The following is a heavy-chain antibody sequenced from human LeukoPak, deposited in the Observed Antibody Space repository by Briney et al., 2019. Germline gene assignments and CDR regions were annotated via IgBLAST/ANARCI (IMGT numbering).Heavy chain of an antibody. V-gene: IGHV1-18*01. CDR2: ISAYNGNT. CDR1: GYTFTSYG. CDR3: ARDGRELPPYYYYYMDV. J-gene: IGHJ6*03. D-gene: IGHD1-26*01. Sequence: AASVKVSCKASGYTFTSYGISWVRQAPGQGLEWMGWISAYNGNTNYAQKLQGRVTMTTDTSTSTAYMELRSLRSDDTAVYYCARDGRELPPYYYYYMDVWGKGTTVTVSS.